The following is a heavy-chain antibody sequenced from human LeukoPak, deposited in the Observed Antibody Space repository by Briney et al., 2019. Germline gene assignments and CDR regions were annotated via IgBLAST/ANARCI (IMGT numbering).Heavy chain of an antibody. D-gene: IGHD2-15*01. Sequence: PGGSLRLSCAAAGFRVRDNHMYWVRQARGKGLEWVSVIYNGDGTGYADSVKGRFTISRDNSQNTVSLQMDSLRVGDTAVYFCVRNLRYCSDGSCSPWGQGTLVTVSS. CDR3: VRNLRYCSDGSCSP. J-gene: IGHJ4*02. CDR1: GFRVRDNH. V-gene: IGHV3-66*01. CDR2: IYNGDGT.